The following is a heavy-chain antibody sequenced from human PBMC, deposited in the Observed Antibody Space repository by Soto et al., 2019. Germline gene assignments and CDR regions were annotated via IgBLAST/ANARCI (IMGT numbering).Heavy chain of an antibody. V-gene: IGHV5-51*01. CDR2: VYPRDSDT. Sequence: GESLKISCEGSGYSFTNYWIGWVRQMPGKGLEWMGIVYPRDSDTRYSPSFQGQVTISADKSISTAYLQWSSLKASDTAMYYCATLYYYDHLGPMDVWGQGTTVTVSS. CDR3: ATLYYYDHLGPMDV. CDR1: GYSFTNYW. D-gene: IGHD3-22*01. J-gene: IGHJ6*02.